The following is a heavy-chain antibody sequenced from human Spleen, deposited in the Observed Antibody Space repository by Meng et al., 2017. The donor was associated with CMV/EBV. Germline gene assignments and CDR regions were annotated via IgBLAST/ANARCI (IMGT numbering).Heavy chain of an antibody. V-gene: IGHV1-2*02. J-gene: IGHJ4*02. CDR1: GYSFTDYH. Sequence: ASVKVSCKASGYSFTDYHIHWVRQAPGQGPEWMGWINPNNGGTTYAQKFQGRVTLTADTSINTVHMELTRLRSEDTAVYYWARDLSLGLVVSGADHWGQGTLVTVSS. D-gene: IGHD2-21*01. CDR3: ARDLSLGLVVSGADH. CDR2: INPNNGGT.